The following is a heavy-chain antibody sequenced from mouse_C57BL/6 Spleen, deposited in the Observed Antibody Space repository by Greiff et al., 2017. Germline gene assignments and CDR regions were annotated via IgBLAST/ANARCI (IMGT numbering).Heavy chain of an antibody. V-gene: IGHV6-6*01. Sequence: EVKLMESGGGLVQPGGSMKLSCAASGFTFSDAWMDWVRQSPEKGLEWVAEIRNKANTHATYYAESVKGRFTISRDDSKSSVYLQMNSLRAEDTGIYYCTRRNYYGSSDDWYFDVWGTGTTVTVSS. D-gene: IGHD1-1*01. J-gene: IGHJ1*03. CDR3: TRRNYYGSSDDWYFDV. CDR2: IRNKANTHAT. CDR1: GFTFSDAW.